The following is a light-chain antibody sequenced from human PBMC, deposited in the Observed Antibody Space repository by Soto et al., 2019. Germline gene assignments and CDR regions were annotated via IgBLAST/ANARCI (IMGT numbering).Light chain of an antibody. CDR1: QSVSSN. J-gene: IGKJ4*01. CDR3: QQRSDWSSIT. CDR2: GAS. Sequence: EIIMTQSPATLSMCVDQRGRHTCKAGQSVSSNLAWYQQKPGQAPRLLIYGASTRATGIPARFSGSGSGTEFNLTISSLLSEDFAVYYCQQRSDWSSITFGEGTKVDI. V-gene: IGKV3-15*01.